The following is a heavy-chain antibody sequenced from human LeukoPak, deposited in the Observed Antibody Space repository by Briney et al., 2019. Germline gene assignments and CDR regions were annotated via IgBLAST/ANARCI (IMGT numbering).Heavy chain of an antibody. D-gene: IGHD3-16*01. V-gene: IGHV4-34*01. J-gene: IGHJ4*02. CDR2: INHSGST. CDR1: GGSFSGYY. CDR3: ARLTSFGGALFY. Sequence: SETLSLTCAVYGGSFSGYYWSWIRQPPGKGLEWIGEINHSGSTNYNPSLKSRVTISVDTSKNQFSLKLSSVTAADTAVYSCARLTSFGGALFYWGQGTLVTVSS.